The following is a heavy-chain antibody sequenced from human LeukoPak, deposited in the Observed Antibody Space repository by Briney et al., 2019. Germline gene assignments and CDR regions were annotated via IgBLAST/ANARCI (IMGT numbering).Heavy chain of an antibody. CDR3: AREKYDSSGSVMRGFDY. V-gene: IGHV1-69*05. CDR2: TIPIFGTA. Sequence: SVKVSCKASGGTFSSYAISWVRQAPGQGLEWMGGTIPIFGTANYAQKFQGRVTITTDESTSTAYMELSSLRSEDTAVYYCAREKYDSSGSVMRGFDYWGQGTLVTVSS. CDR1: GGTFSSYA. D-gene: IGHD3-22*01. J-gene: IGHJ4*02.